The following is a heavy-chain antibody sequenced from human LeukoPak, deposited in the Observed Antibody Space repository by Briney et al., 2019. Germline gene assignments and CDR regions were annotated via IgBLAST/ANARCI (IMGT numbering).Heavy chain of an antibody. D-gene: IGHD3-22*01. CDR2: IYYSGST. Sequence: SETLFLTCTVSGGSISSGGYYWSWIRQHPGKGLEWIGYIYYSGSTYYNPSLKSRVTISVDTSKNQFSLKLSSVTAADTAVYYCARDIYDSSGSDAFDIWGQGTMVTVSS. CDR1: GGSISSGGYY. CDR3: ARDIYDSSGSDAFDI. V-gene: IGHV4-31*03. J-gene: IGHJ3*02.